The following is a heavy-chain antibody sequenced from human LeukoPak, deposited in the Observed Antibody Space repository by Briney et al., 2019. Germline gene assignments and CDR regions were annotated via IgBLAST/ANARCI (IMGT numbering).Heavy chain of an antibody. V-gene: IGHV4-59*01. CDR1: GGSISSYY. CDR3: ASQSKLRYFDWLSTDPNYYMDV. D-gene: IGHD3-9*01. J-gene: IGHJ6*03. Sequence: SETLSLTCTVSGGSISSYYWSWIRQPPGKGLEWIGYIYYSGSTNYNPSLKSRVTISVDTSKNQFSLKLSSVTAADTAVYYCASQSKLRYFDWLSTDPNYYMDVWGKGTTVTISS. CDR2: IYYSGST.